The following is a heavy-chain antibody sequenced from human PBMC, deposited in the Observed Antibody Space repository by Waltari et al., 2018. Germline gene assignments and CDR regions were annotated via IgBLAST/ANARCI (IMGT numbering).Heavy chain of an antibody. CDR1: GGSFSGYY. V-gene: IGHV4-34*01. CDR3: ARPMTTVTTRDY. CDR2: INHSGST. J-gene: IGHJ4*02. Sequence: QVQLQQWGAGLLKPSETLSLTCAVYGGSFSGYYWSWIRQPPGKGLEWIGEINHSGSTNYNPSLKSRVTISVDTSKNQFSLKLSSVTAADTAVYYCARPMTTVTTRDYWGQGTLVTVSS. D-gene: IGHD4-17*01.